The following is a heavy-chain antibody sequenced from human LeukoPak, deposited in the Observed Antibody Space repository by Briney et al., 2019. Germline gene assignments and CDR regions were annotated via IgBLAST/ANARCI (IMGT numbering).Heavy chain of an antibody. D-gene: IGHD5-24*01. Sequence: GGSLRLSCAASGFSVSNTYMSWVRQAPGKGLEWVSLIGASGESTYYADSVKGRFTISRDNSKNTLSLQMNSLRVEGTAMYFCAKDIQLSTWGLGTMVTVSS. J-gene: IGHJ3*01. CDR2: IGASGEST. CDR1: GFSVSNTY. CDR3: AKDIQLST. V-gene: IGHV3-53*01.